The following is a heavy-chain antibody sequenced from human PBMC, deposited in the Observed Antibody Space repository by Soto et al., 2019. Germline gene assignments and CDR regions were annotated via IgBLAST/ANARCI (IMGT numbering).Heavy chain of an antibody. CDR2: VYYSGNT. CDR3: ARQKITMVRGDTYYFDY. Sequence: SETRSLTCTVSGGSLSSYYWTWIRQPPGKGLEWIGYVYYSGNTNYNPSLKSRVTISVDTSKNQFSLKLSSVTAADTAVYYCARQKITMVRGDTYYFDYWGQGTLVTVSS. V-gene: IGHV4-59*01. J-gene: IGHJ4*02. D-gene: IGHD3-10*01. CDR1: GGSLSSYY.